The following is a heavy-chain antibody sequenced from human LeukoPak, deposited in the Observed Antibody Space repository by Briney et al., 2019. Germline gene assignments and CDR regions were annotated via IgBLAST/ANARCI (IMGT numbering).Heavy chain of an antibody. CDR2: IKPKTDGETT. D-gene: IGHD2-21*01. V-gene: IGHV3-15*01. CDR3: ITPLPYSAQ. J-gene: IGHJ4*02. Sequence: GGSLRLSCLASGFIFKSYALSWVRQAPGKGLEWVGRIKPKTDGETTEYAAPVKGRFSISRDDSKNMLYLQMNSLKTEDTAVYYCITPLPYSAQGGQGTLVTVSS. CDR1: GFIFKSYA.